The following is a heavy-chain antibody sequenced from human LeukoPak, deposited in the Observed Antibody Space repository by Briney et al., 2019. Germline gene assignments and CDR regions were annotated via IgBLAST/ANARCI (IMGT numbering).Heavy chain of an antibody. D-gene: IGHD1-26*01. CDR1: GFTVSSNY. Sequence: PGGSLRLSCAASGFTVSSNYMSWVRQAPGKGLEWVANIRKDGSEKNYVDSVKGRFTISRDNAKNSLYLQMNSLSADDTALYYCARHWEGVESDAFDIWGQGTMVTVSS. CDR2: IRKDGSEK. V-gene: IGHV3-7*04. J-gene: IGHJ3*02. CDR3: ARHWEGVESDAFDI.